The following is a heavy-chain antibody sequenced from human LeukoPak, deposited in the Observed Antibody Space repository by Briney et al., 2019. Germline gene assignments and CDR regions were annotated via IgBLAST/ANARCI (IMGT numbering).Heavy chain of an antibody. Sequence: SETLSLTCTVSGGSISSSSYYWGWIRQPPGKGLEWIGSIYYSGSTYYNPSLKSRVTISVDTSKSQFSLKLSSVTAADTAVYYCARRYFDFLPFDYWGQGTLVTVSS. V-gene: IGHV4-39*01. CDR1: GGSISSSSYY. CDR3: ARRYFDFLPFDY. J-gene: IGHJ4*02. CDR2: IYYSGST. D-gene: IGHD3-9*01.